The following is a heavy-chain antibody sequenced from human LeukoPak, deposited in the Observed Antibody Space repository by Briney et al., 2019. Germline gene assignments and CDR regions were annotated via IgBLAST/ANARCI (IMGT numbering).Heavy chain of an antibody. CDR1: GDSVSNNSAA. CDR2: TYYKSRWYN. V-gene: IGHV6-1*01. J-gene: IGHJ5*02. D-gene: IGHD5-18*01. CDR3: AKSGYGFGRDWFDP. Sequence: SQTLSLPCAISGDSVSNNSAAWIWVRQSPSRGLEWLGRTYYKSRWYNDYAVSVKSRISINPDTSKNQFSLQLNSATPEDTAVYYCAKSGYGFGRDWFDPWGQGTLVTVSS.